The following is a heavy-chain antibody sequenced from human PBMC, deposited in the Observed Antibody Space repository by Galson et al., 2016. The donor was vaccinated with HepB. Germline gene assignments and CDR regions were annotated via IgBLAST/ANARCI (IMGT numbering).Heavy chain of an antibody. CDR2: LYSGGHS. D-gene: IGHD6-6*01. CDR1: GFSVSSGY. Sequence: SLRLSCAASGFSVSSGYMNWVRQAPGKGLEWVSVLYSGGHSYYTDSVKGRFTISRENSENTLYLQMNSLSGEDTAVYYCSRDPSEGSYYMDVWGRGTTVTVS. J-gene: IGHJ6*03. V-gene: IGHV3-53*01. CDR3: SRDPSEGSYYMDV.